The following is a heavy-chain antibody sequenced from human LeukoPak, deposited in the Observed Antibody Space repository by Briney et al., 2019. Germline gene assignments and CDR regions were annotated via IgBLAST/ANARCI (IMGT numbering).Heavy chain of an antibody. J-gene: IGHJ4*02. CDR3: ARGYCSGGSCYSIDY. D-gene: IGHD2-15*01. V-gene: IGHV3-21*01. CDR2: ISSSSSYI. Sequence: PGGSLRLSCAASGFIFSNYGMNWIRQAPGKGLEWVSSISSSSSYIYYADSVKGRFTISRDNAKNSLYLQMNSLRAEDTAVYYCARGYCSGGSCYSIDYWGQGTLVTVSS. CDR1: GFIFSNYG.